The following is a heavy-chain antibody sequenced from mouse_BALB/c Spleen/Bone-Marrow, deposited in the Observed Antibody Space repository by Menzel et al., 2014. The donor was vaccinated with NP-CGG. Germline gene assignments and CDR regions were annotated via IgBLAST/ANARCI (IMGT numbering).Heavy chain of an antibody. J-gene: IGHJ1*01. CDR2: INPYNDDT. Sequence: VQPKESGPELVKPGASVKMSCKASGYTFXSSVMHWVKQKPGLGLEWIGYINPYNDDTEYNEKFKGKATLTSDKSSSTAYMELSSLTSEDSAVFYCARSLYGYDWYFDVWGAGTTVTVSS. V-gene: IGHV1-14*01. D-gene: IGHD2-2*01. CDR1: GYTFXSSV. CDR3: ARSLYGYDWYFDV.